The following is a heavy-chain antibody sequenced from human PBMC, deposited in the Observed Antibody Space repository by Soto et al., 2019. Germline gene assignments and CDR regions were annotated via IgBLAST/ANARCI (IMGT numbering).Heavy chain of an antibody. CDR1: GFTFSSYA. CDR3: AKEPPEVVVAATPLKDFQH. D-gene: IGHD2-15*01. CDR2: ISGSGGST. J-gene: IGHJ1*01. V-gene: IGHV3-23*01. Sequence: GGSLRLSCAASGFTFSSYAMSWVRQAPGKGLEWVSAISGSGGSTYYADSVKGRFTISRDNSKNTLYLQMNSLRAEDTAVYYCAKEPPEVVVAATPLKDFQHWGQGTLVTVSS.